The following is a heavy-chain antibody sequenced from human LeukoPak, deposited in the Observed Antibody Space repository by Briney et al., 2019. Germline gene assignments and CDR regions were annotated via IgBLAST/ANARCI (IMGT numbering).Heavy chain of an antibody. CDR1: GFIFNNYW. CDR2: IKQDGSES. V-gene: IGHV3-7*01. J-gene: IGHJ4*02. D-gene: IGHD3-16*01. CDR3: ARSGGKPFDS. Sequence: QPGGSLRLSCAASGFIFNNYWMSWVRQAPGQRLEWVANIKQDGSESSYVDSVKGRFTISRDNAKNSLHLQMSSLRVEDTAVYYCARSGGKPFDSWGQGTLVTVSS.